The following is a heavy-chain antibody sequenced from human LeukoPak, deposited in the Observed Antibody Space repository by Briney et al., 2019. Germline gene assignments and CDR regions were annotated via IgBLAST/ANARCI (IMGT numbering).Heavy chain of an antibody. CDR1: GFTFSSYA. J-gene: IGHJ4*02. D-gene: IGHD3-16*02. Sequence: GGSLRLSCAASGFTFSSYAMSWVRQAPGKGLEWVSAISGSGGSTYYADSVKGRFTISRDNSKNTLYLQMNSLSAEDTAVYYCARDSLRLGELSLDYWGQGTLVTVSS. CDR2: ISGSGGST. V-gene: IGHV3-23*01. CDR3: ARDSLRLGELSLDY.